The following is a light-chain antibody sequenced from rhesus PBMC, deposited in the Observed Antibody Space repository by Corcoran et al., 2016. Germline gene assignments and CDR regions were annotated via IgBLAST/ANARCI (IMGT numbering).Light chain of an antibody. J-gene: IGKJ4*01. Sequence: DIQMTQSPSSLSASVGDTVTITCQASLGISKYLAWYQQKPGKAPKLLIYDESTLQSGVPSRFSGSGSGTEFPLTISSLQPEDFTTYTCQQHNSYPPTFGGGTKVEIK. CDR1: LGISKY. V-gene: IGKV1-25*01. CDR2: DES. CDR3: QQHNSYPPT.